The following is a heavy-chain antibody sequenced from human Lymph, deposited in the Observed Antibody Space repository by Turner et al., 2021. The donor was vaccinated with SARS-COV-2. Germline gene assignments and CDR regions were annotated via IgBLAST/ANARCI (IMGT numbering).Heavy chain of an antibody. CDR1: GFTVSSNY. J-gene: IGHJ6*02. CDR2: IYSGGST. V-gene: IGHV3-53*04. Sequence: EVQLVESGGGLVQPGGSMRLSCAASGFTVSSNYITWVRQAPGKGLECVSVIYSGGSTYYAASVKGRFTISRHNSKHTLYLQMNSLRAEDTAVYYCARDEGHYGMDVWGQGTTVTVSS. CDR3: ARDEGHYGMDV.